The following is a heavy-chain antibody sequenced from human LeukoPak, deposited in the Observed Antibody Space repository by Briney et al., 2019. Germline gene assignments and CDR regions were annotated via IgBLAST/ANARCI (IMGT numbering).Heavy chain of an antibody. V-gene: IGHV3-9*01. CDR2: ISWNSGNI. Sequence: GGSLRLSCATSGFTFDDYAMHWVRQAPGKGLEWVSGISWNSGNIAYADSVKGRFTISRDNAENSLYLQMNSLRGEDTALYYCAKDRHDYGDYGLSSAFDIWGQGTMVTVSS. D-gene: IGHD4-17*01. J-gene: IGHJ3*02. CDR1: GFTFDDYA. CDR3: AKDRHDYGDYGLSSAFDI.